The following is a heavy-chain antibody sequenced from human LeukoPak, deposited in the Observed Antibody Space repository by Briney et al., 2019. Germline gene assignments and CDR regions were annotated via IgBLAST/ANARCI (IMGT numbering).Heavy chain of an antibody. Sequence: SETLSLTCTVSGYSISSGYYRGWIRQPPGKGLEWIGSIYHSGSTYYNPSLKSRVTISVDTSKNQFSLKLSSVTAADTAVYYCARFYVDTAPHFDYWGQGTLVTVSS. J-gene: IGHJ4*02. D-gene: IGHD5-18*01. CDR3: ARFYVDTAPHFDY. V-gene: IGHV4-38-2*02. CDR1: GYSISSGYY. CDR2: IYHSGST.